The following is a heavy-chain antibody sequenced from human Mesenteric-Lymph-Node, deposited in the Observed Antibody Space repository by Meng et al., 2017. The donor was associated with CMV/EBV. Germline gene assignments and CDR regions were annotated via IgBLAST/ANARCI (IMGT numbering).Heavy chain of an antibody. CDR3: ARDCQKRYYYYGMDV. CDR1: GFTFSSYE. V-gene: IGHV3-48*03. CDR2: ISSSGSTI. J-gene: IGHJ6*02. Sequence: GGSLRLSCAASGFTFSSYEMNWVRQAPGKGLEWVSYISSSGSTIYYADSVKGRFTISRDSAKNSLYLQMNSLRAEDTAVYYCARDCQKRYYYYGMDVWGQGTTVTVSS.